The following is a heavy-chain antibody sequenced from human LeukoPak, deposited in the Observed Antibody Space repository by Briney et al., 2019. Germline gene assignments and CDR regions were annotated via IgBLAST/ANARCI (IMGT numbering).Heavy chain of an antibody. D-gene: IGHD6-6*01. CDR2: INHNGEMI. J-gene: IGHJ4*02. CDR3: ASRARSSSVDY. Sequence: GGSLRPSCAASGFTFSNYVMSWVRQAPGKGLEWVSYINHNGEMIFYPDFVKGRFTISRDNSKNTLYLQMNSLRAEDTAVYYCASRARSSSVDYWGQGTLVTVSS. V-gene: IGHV3-23*01. CDR1: GFTFSNYV.